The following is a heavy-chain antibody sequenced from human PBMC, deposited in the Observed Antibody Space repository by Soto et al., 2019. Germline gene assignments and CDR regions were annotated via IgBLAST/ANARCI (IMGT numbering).Heavy chain of an antibody. Sequence: PSETLSLTCAVYGGSFSGYYWSWIRQPPGKGLEWIGEINHSGSTNYNPSLKSRVTISVDTSKNQFSLKLSSVTAADTAVYYCARDIVATIRGESDYYYYGMDVRGQGTTVTVSS. CDR1: GGSFSGYY. J-gene: IGHJ6*02. D-gene: IGHD5-12*01. CDR3: ARDIVATIRGESDYYYYGMDV. V-gene: IGHV4-34*01. CDR2: INHSGST.